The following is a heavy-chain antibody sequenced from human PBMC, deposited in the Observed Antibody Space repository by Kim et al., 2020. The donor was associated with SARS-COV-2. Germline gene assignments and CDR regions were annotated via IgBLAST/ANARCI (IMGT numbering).Heavy chain of an antibody. Sequence: ILDADSVRGRITISRDNAKNSLYLQTNSLRDEDTALYYCVRDGMATGNLDRWGQGTLVTVSS. D-gene: IGHD6-13*01. CDR2: I. J-gene: IGHJ5*02. CDR3: VRDGMATGNLDR. V-gene: IGHV3-48*02.